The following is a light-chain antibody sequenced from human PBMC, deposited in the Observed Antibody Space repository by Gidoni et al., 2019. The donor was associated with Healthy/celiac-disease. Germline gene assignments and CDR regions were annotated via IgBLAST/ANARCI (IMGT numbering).Light chain of an antibody. Sequence: DIQMTQSPSSLSAPVGDRVTITCQASQDISNYLNWYQQKPGKAPKLLIYEASNLETGVPSRFSGSGSGTDFTFTISSLQPEDIATYYCQQYDNLPYTFGQGTKLEIK. V-gene: IGKV1-33*01. J-gene: IGKJ2*01. CDR2: EAS. CDR3: QQYDNLPYT. CDR1: QDISNY.